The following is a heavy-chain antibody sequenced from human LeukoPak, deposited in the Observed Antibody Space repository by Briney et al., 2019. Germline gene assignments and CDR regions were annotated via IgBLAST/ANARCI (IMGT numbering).Heavy chain of an antibody. CDR2: IIPIFGTA. CDR3: ARGCTSCSTHYYYYGMDV. J-gene: IGHJ6*02. D-gene: IGHD2-2*01. CDR1: GGTFSSYA. Sequence: GASVKVPCKASGGTFSSYAISWVRQAPGQGLEWMGGIIPIFGTANYAQKFQGRVTITADESTSTAYMELSSLRSEDTAVYYCARGCTSCSTHYYYYGMDVWGQGTTVTVSS. V-gene: IGHV1-69*13.